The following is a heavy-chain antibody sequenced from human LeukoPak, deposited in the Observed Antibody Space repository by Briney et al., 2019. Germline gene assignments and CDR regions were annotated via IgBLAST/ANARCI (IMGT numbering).Heavy chain of an antibody. J-gene: IGHJ4*02. Sequence: GGSLRLSCAASGNYWMHWVRQAPGKGLVWVSHINSDGSWTSYADSVKGRFTISKDNAKNTVYLQMNSPRAEDTAVYYCVSFNETYWGRGTLVTVSS. CDR1: GNYW. CDR3: VSFNETY. V-gene: IGHV3-74*01. CDR2: INSDGSWT.